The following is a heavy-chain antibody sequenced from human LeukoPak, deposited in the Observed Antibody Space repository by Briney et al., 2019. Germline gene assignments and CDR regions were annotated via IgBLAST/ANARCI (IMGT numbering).Heavy chain of an antibody. J-gene: IGHJ4*02. CDR2: ISSSSSYT. Sequence: GGSLRLSCVASGLTFNDYYMSWIRQAPGKGLEWVSYISSSSSYTKYADSVKGRFTISRDNAKNSLFLQKNSLRADDTAVYYCARDRGWRQIDYWGQGTLVTVSS. V-gene: IGHV3-11*06. CDR1: GLTFNDYY. D-gene: IGHD5-18*01. CDR3: ARDRGWRQIDY.